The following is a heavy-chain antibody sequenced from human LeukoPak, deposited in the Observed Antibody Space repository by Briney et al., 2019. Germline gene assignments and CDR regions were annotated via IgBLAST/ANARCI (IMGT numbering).Heavy chain of an antibody. D-gene: IGHD2-8*01. CDR1: GYTFTGYY. CDR3: ARGGDIVLMVYAIGYFDY. V-gene: IGHV1-2*02. J-gene: IGHJ4*02. Sequence: ASVTVSCKASGYTFTGYYMHWVRQAPGQGLEGMGWINPNSGGTNYAQKFQGRVTMTRDTSISTAYMELSRLTSDDPAVYSCARGGDIVLMVYAIGYFDYWGQGTLVTVSS. CDR2: INPNSGGT.